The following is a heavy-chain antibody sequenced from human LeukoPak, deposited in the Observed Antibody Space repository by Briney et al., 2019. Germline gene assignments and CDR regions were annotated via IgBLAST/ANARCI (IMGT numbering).Heavy chain of an antibody. Sequence: SETLSLTCAVYGGSFSCYYWSWIRQPPGKGLEWSGEINHSGSTNYNPSLESRVTISVDTSKNQFSLKLSSVTAADTAVYYCACTTVVIAASWFDPWGQGTLVTVSS. CDR2: INHSGST. CDR1: GGSFSCYY. D-gene: IGHD2-15*01. V-gene: IGHV4-34*01. J-gene: IGHJ5*02. CDR3: ACTTVVIAASWFDP.